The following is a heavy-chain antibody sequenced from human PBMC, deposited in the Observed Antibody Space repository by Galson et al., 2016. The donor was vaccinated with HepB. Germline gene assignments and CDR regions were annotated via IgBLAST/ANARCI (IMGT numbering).Heavy chain of an antibody. CDR3: SRGPMTPVTL. Sequence: SLRLSCAASEFTLSNYWMSWVRQAPGKGLEWVANINQDGSEKYYVDSVKGRFTISRDNAKNSLYLQMNSLRAEDMAVYYCSRGPMTPVTLWGQGTLVTVSS. J-gene: IGHJ4*02. CDR1: EFTLSNYW. CDR2: INQDGSEK. V-gene: IGHV3-7*03. D-gene: IGHD4-17*01.